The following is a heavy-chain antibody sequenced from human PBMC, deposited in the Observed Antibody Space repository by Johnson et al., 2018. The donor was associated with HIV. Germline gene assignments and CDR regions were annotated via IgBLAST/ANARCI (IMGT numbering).Heavy chain of an antibody. CDR1: GFTFSTYG. CDR2: INSGGSST. J-gene: IGHJ3*02. D-gene: IGHD6-13*01. Sequence: VQLVESGGGVVQPGRSLRLSCAASGFTFSTYGMHWVRQAPGKGLVWVSRINSGGSSTNYADSVKGRFTISRDNAKNTLYLQMNSLRAEDTAVYYCASGVYSSSWSWDVAFDIWGQGTMVTVSS. V-gene: IGHV3-74*02. CDR3: ASGVYSSSWSWDVAFDI.